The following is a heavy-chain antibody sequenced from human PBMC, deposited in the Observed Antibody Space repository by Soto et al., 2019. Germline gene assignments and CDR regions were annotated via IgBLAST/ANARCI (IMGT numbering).Heavy chain of an antibody. CDR1: GFTFSSYA. Sequence: TGGSLRLSCAASGFTFSSYAMSWGRQAPGKGLEWVSAISGSGGSTYYADSVKGRFTISRDNSKNTLDLQMNSLRAEDTAVYYCAKDKRTIFGVVIFYGMDVWGQGTTVTAP. CDR2: ISGSGGST. V-gene: IGHV3-23*01. J-gene: IGHJ6*02. CDR3: AKDKRTIFGVVIFYGMDV. D-gene: IGHD3-3*01.